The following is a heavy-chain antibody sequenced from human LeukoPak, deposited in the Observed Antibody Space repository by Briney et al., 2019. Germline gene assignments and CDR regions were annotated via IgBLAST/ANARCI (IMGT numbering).Heavy chain of an antibody. Sequence: SETLSLTCAVYGGSFSGYYWSWIRQPPGKGLEWIGEINHSGSTNYNPSLKSRVTISVDTSKNQFSLKLSSVTAADTAVYYCASSWGVYWGQGTLVTVSS. V-gene: IGHV4-34*01. CDR1: GGSFSGYY. D-gene: IGHD3-16*01. CDR3: ASSWGVY. J-gene: IGHJ4*02. CDR2: INHSGST.